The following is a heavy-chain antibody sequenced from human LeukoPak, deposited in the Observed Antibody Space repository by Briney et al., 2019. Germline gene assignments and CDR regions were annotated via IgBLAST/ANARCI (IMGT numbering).Heavy chain of an antibody. CDR3: TRGGVDY. CDR1: GLTFSNYW. CDR2: INSDGGTT. V-gene: IGHV3-74*01. D-gene: IGHD3-16*01. J-gene: IGHJ4*02. Sequence: GGSLRLSCAASGLTFSNYWMHWVRQAPGKGLVWVSRINSDGGTTTYADSVKGRFTISRDNAKNTVYLQMNSLRAEDTAVYYCTRGGVDYWGQGTLVTVSS.